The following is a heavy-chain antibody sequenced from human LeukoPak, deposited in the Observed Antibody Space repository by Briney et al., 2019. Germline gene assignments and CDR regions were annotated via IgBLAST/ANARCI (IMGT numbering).Heavy chain of an antibody. CDR3: AKGPRGNYDILLLIDY. CDR2: ISSSGSTI. Sequence: GGSLRLSCAASGFTFSDYYMSWIRQAPGKGLEWVSYISSSGSTIYYADSVKGRFTISRDNAKNSLYLQMNSLRAEDTAVYYCAKGPRGNYDILLLIDYWGQGTLVTVSS. D-gene: IGHD3-9*01. CDR1: GFTFSDYY. J-gene: IGHJ4*02. V-gene: IGHV3-11*01.